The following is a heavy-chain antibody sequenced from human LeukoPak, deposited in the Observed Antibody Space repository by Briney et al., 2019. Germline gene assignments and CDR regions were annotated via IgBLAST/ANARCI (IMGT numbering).Heavy chain of an antibody. V-gene: IGHV4-30-4*08. CDR3: ARVRLLWFGEPGTVDY. D-gene: IGHD3-10*01. J-gene: IGHJ4*02. CDR1: GGSISSGDYY. CDR2: IYYSGST. Sequence: SETLSLTCTVSGGSISSGDYYWSWIRQPPGKDQEWIGYIYYSGSTYYNPSLKSRVTISVDTSKNQFSLKLSSVTAADTAVYYCARVRLLWFGEPGTVDYWGQGTLVTVSS.